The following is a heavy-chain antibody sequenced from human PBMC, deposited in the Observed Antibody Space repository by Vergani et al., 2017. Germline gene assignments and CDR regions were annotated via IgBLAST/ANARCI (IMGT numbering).Heavy chain of an antibody. CDR2: ISYDGSNK. CDR1: GFTFSSYG. CDR3: AKGQGFWSGSGTDDY. Sequence: QVQLVESGGGVVQPGRSLRLSCAASGFTFSSYGMHWVRQAPGKGLEWVAVISYDGSNKYYADSVKGRFTISRDNSKNTLYLQMNSLRAEDTAVYYCAKGQGFWSGSGTDDYWGQGTLVTVSS. V-gene: IGHV3-30*18. D-gene: IGHD3-3*01. J-gene: IGHJ4*02.